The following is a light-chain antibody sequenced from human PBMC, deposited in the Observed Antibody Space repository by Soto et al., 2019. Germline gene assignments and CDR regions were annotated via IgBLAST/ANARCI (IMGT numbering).Light chain of an antibody. CDR1: QSVSSN. J-gene: IGKJ1*01. CDR3: QKYNNWPPWT. Sequence: EIVITQSPATLSVSPGERATRSCRASQSVSSNLAWYQQKPGQAPRLLIYGASTRATGIPARFSGSGSGTEFTLTISRLQSEDFAVYYCQKYNNWPPWTFGQGTKVDIK. V-gene: IGKV3-15*01. CDR2: GAS.